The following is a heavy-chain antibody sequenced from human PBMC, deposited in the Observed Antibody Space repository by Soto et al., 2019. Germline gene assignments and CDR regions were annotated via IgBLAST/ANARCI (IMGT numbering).Heavy chain of an antibody. V-gene: IGHV3-48*01. Sequence: GGSLRLSCAASGFTFSSYSMNWVRQAPGKGLEWVSYISSSSSTIYYADSVEGRFTISRDNAKNSLYLQMNSLRVEDTAVYYCATLDTAEIQTAAYWGQGTLVTVSS. CDR2: ISSSSSTI. CDR3: ATLDTAEIQTAAY. J-gene: IGHJ4*02. CDR1: GFTFSSYS. D-gene: IGHD2-15*01.